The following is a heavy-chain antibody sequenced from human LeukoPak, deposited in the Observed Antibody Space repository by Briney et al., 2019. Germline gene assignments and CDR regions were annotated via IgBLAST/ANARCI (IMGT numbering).Heavy chain of an antibody. CDR1: GGSFSGYY. V-gene: IGHV4-34*01. Sequence: SETLSLTCAVYGGSFSGYYWSWIRQPPGKGLEWIGEINHSGSTNYNPSLKSRVTISVDTSKNQFSLKLSSVTAADTAVYYCARDRNGGDYADYWGQGTLVTVSS. CDR3: ARDRNGGDYADY. CDR2: INHSGST. D-gene: IGHD3-16*01. J-gene: IGHJ4*02.